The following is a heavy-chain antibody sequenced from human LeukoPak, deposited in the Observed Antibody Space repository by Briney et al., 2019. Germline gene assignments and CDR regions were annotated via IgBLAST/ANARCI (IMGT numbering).Heavy chain of an antibody. CDR3: ARDLAGRKKYYYYYGMDV. Sequence: ASVKVSCKPSGYTFTNYGISWVRQAPGQGLEWVGYISAYNGNTNYAQKLQGRVTMTRDTSTSTVYMELSSLRSEDTAVYYCARDLAGRKKYYYYYGMDVWGQGTTVTVSS. J-gene: IGHJ6*02. CDR2: ISAYNGNT. CDR1: GYTFTNYG. D-gene: IGHD6-19*01. V-gene: IGHV1-18*01.